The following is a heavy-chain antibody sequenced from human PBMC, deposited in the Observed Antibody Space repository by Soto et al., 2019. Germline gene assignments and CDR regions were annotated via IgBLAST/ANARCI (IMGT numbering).Heavy chain of an antibody. J-gene: IGHJ5*02. CDR3: ARKKGRHSSSWGKGTDWFDP. D-gene: IGHD6-13*01. CDR2: INHSGST. V-gene: IGHV4-34*01. Sequence: SETLSLTCAVYGGSFSGYYWSWIRQPPGKGLEWIGEINHSGSTNYNPSLKSRVTISVDTSKNQFSLKLSSVTAADTAVYYCARKKGRHSSSWGKGTDWFDPWGQGTLVTVSS. CDR1: GGSFSGYY.